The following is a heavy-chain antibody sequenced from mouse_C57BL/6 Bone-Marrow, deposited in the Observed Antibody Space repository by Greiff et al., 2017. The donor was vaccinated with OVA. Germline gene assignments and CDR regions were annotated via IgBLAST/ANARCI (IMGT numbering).Heavy chain of an antibody. D-gene: IGHD2-5*01. CDR2: INSDGGST. CDR3: ARLNSNRYFDV. V-gene: IGHV5-2*01. CDR1: EYEFPSHD. Sequence: DVMLVESGGGLVQPGESLKLSCESNEYEFPSHDMSWVRKTPEKRLELVAAINSDGGSTYYPDTMERRFIISRDNTKKNLYLQMSSLRSEDTALYYCARLNSNRYFDVWGTGTTVTVSS. J-gene: IGHJ1*03.